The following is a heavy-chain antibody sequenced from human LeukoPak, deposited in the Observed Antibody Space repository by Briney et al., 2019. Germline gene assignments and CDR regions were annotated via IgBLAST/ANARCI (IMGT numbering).Heavy chain of an antibody. CDR3: ATGSYGSGSYYGYGMDV. CDR1: GYTLTELS. D-gene: IGHD3-10*01. Sequence: ASVKVSCKVSGYTLTELSMHWVRQAPGKGLEWMGGFDPEDGETIYAQKFQGRDTMTEDTSTDTAYMELSSLRSEDTAVYYCATGSYGSGSYYGYGMDVWGQGTTVTVSS. V-gene: IGHV1-24*01. CDR2: FDPEDGET. J-gene: IGHJ6*02.